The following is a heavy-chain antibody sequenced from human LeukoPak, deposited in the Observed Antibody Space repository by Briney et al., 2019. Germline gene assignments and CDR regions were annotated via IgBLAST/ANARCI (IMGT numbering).Heavy chain of an antibody. J-gene: IGHJ4*02. CDR2: ISSSSSYI. V-gene: IGHV3-21*04. Sequence: PGGSLRLSCAASGFTFSSYSMNWVRQAPGKGLEWVSSISSSSSYIYYADSVKGRFTISRVNSKNTLYLQMNSLRAEDTAVYYCSQSQSGTYSREENWGQGTLVTVSS. CDR3: SQSQSGTYSREEN. CDR1: GFTFSSYS. D-gene: IGHD1-26*01.